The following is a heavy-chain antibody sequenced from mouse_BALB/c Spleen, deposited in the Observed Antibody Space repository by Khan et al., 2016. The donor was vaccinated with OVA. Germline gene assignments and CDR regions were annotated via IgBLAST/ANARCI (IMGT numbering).Heavy chain of an antibody. CDR3: ARDYWFAY. CDR1: GFTFSNYG. Sequence: EVELVESGGGLVKPGGSLKLSCAASGFTFSNYGVSWVRQTPEKRLEWVASISSGDTTYYPDSVKGRFTISRDNPRNILYLQMSSLGSEDTAMYYCARDYWFAYWGQGTLVTVSA. V-gene: IGHV5-6-5*01. CDR2: ISSGDTT. J-gene: IGHJ3*01.